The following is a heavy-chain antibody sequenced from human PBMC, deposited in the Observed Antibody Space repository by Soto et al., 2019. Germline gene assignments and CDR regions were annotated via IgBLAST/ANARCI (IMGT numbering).Heavy chain of an antibody. Sequence: SETLSLTCNVSGGSISSTSFYCGWIRQPPGKGLEWIGNIYFSGKTYYNPSLESRVIISADTSKNQFSLSLTSVTAADTAVYYCARHTDFRFVGPHFSDHWGPGVLVT. CDR2: IYFSGKT. V-gene: IGHV4-39*01. CDR1: GGSISSTSFY. D-gene: IGHD3-10*01. CDR3: ARHTDFRFVGPHFSDH. J-gene: IGHJ5*02.